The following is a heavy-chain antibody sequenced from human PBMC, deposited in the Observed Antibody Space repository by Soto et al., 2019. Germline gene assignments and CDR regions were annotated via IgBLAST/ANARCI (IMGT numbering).Heavy chain of an antibody. CDR2: MNPNSGNT. J-gene: IGHJ6*02. Sequence: GASVKVSCKASGYTFTSYDINRVRQATGQGLEWMGWMNPNSGNTGYAQKFQGRVTMTRNTSISTAYMELSSLRSEDTAVYYCARWGCSGGSCQTYYYYGMDVWGQGTTVTVSS. D-gene: IGHD2-15*01. V-gene: IGHV1-8*01. CDR1: GYTFTSYD. CDR3: ARWGCSGGSCQTYYYYGMDV.